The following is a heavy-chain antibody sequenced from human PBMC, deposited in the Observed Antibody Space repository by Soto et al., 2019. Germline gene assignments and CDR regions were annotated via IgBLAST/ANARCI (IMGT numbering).Heavy chain of an antibody. D-gene: IGHD3-10*01. CDR2: IKQDGSEI. CDR1: GFTFSSRW. V-gene: IGHV3-7*04. CDR3: VRSSGWTGDF. Sequence: TGGSLRLSCVASGFTFSSRWMNWVRHVPGKGLEWVANIKQDGSEIHYVDSVKGRFTISRDNAKNSLYLQMNSLRVEDTAVYHCVRSSGWTGDFWGQGILVTVTS. J-gene: IGHJ4*02.